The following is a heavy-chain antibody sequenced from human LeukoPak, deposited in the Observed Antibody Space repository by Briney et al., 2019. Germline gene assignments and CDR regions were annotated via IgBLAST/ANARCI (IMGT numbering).Heavy chain of an antibody. V-gene: IGHV1-46*01. J-gene: IGHJ4*02. CDR3: ARTDSNSSYYFHY. CDR1: GYTFTSHY. CDR2: INPSGVSS. D-gene: IGHD6-13*01. Sequence: GASVKVSCKASGYTFTSHYIHWVRQAPGQGLEWMGIINPSGVSSSNAQKFQGRVTMTRDTSTSTVNMELSSLRSEDTAVYYCARTDSNSSYYFHYWGQGTLVTVSS.